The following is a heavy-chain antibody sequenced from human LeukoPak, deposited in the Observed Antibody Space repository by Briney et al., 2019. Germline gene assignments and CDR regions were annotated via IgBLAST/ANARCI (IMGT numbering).Heavy chain of an antibody. Sequence: GGSLRLSCAASGFTFSSYSMNWVRQAPGKGLEWVSSISSSSSYIYYADSVKGRFTISRDNAKNSLYLQMNSLRAEDTAVYYCARHIVVVPAVPYYYYGMDVWGQGTTVTVSS. CDR1: GFTFSSYS. D-gene: IGHD2-2*01. J-gene: IGHJ6*02. CDR3: ARHIVVVPAVPYYYYGMDV. V-gene: IGHV3-21*01. CDR2: ISSSSSYI.